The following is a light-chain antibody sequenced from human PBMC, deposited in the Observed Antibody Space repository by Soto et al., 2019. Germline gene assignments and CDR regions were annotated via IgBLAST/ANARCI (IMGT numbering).Light chain of an antibody. CDR2: GIS. V-gene: IGKV3-20*01. Sequence: EMVFTQSPGTLSLSLGERPTLSCRASQSVSSNYLAWYQQKSGQAPRLLIYGISSRATGIPDRFSGSGSGTDCTLTISRLEPEDFVVYYCQQYGSSPWTFGQGTKVDI. J-gene: IGKJ1*01. CDR3: QQYGSSPWT. CDR1: QSVSSNY.